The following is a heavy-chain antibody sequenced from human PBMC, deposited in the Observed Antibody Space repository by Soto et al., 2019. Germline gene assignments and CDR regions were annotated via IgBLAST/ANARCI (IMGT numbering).Heavy chain of an antibody. J-gene: IGHJ4*02. V-gene: IGHV3-73*02. CDR3: LSWSGGLDY. Sequence: EVQLVESGGGLVQPGGSLKLSCAASGFTFSGSAMHWVRQASGKGLEWVGRIRSKANSYATAYAASVKGRFTISRDDSKKTAYLQMNSLKTEDTAVYYCLSWSGGLDYWGQGTLVTVSS. CDR1: GFTFSGSA. D-gene: IGHD3-10*01. CDR2: IRSKANSYAT.